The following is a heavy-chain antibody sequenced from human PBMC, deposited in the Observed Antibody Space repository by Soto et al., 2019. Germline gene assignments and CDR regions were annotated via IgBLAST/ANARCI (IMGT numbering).Heavy chain of an antibody. J-gene: IGHJ4*02. Sequence: SETLSLTCTVSGGSISGYYWGWIRQPPGKGLEWIGSIYYSGSTYYNPSLKSRVTISVDTSKNQFSLKLSSVTAADTAVYYCARLPATTVTTSPRFDYWGQGTLVTVS. D-gene: IGHD4-17*01. V-gene: IGHV4-39*01. CDR1: GGSISGYY. CDR3: ARLPATTVTTSPRFDY. CDR2: IYYSGST.